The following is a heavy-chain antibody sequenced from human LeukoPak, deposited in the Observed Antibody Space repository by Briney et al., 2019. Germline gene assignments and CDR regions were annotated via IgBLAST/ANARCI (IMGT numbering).Heavy chain of an antibody. CDR3: ARDGSGRVPEMSAPDY. D-gene: IGHD3-10*01. CDR2: ISSSSSTI. J-gene: IGHJ4*02. CDR1: GFTFSSYS. V-gene: IGHV3-48*01. Sequence: GGSLRLSCAASGFTFSSYSMNWVRQAPGKGLEWVSYISSSSSTIYYADSVKGRFTISRDNAKNSLYLQMNSLRAEDTAVYYCARDGSGRVPEMSAPDYWGQGTLVTVSS.